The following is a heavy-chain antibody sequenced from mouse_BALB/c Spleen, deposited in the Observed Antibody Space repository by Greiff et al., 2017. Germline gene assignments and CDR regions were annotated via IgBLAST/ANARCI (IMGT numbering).Heavy chain of an antibody. J-gene: IGHJ4*01. CDR3: AREDYRYDYAMDY. V-gene: IGHV5-4*02. D-gene: IGHD2-14*01. CDR1: GFTFSDYY. Sequence: EVLLVESGGGLVKPGGSLKLSCAVSGFTFSDYYMYWVRQTPEKRLEWVATISDGGSYTYYPDSVKGRFTISRDNSKNNLYLQMSSLKSEDTAMYYCAREDYRYDYAMDYWGQGTSVTVSA. CDR2: ISDGGSYT.